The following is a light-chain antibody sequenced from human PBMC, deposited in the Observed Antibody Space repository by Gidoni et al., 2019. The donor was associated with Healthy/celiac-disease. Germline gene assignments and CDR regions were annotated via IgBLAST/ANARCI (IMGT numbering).Light chain of an antibody. V-gene: IGLV2-23*01. CDR1: SSDVGSYNL. Sequence: QSALPQPASGSGSPGQSITISCTGTSSDVGSYNLVSWYQQHPGKAPKLMIDEGSKRPSGVSNRFSGAKSGNTASLTISGLQAEDEADYYCCSYAGSSSHVVFGGGTKLXVX. CDR2: EGS. CDR3: CSYAGSSSHVV. J-gene: IGLJ2*01.